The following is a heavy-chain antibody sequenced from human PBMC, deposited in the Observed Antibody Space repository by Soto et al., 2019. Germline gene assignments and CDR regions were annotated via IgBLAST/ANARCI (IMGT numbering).Heavy chain of an antibody. Sequence: GASVKVSCKASGYTFTSYGISWVRQAPGQGLEWMGWISAYNGNTNYAQKLQGRVTITTDTSTSTAYMELRSLRSDDTAVYYCAGDIGIAVAGPFGYWGQGSLVAVSS. CDR3: AGDIGIAVAGPFGY. CDR2: ISAYNGNT. J-gene: IGHJ4*02. CDR1: GYTFTSYG. D-gene: IGHD6-19*01. V-gene: IGHV1-18*04.